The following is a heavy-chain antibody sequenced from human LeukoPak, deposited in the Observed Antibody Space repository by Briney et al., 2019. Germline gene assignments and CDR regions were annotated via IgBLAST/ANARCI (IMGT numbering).Heavy chain of an antibody. CDR2: NIPIFGTA. V-gene: IGHV1-69*06. D-gene: IGHD2-15*01. CDR3: AGGGPRGYCSGGGCYHNFDY. CDR1: GGTFSSYA. J-gene: IGHJ4*02. Sequence: SVKVSCKASGGTFSSYAISWVRQAPRQGLEWMGGNIPIFGTANYAQKFQGRVTITADKSTSTAYMEVSSLRSEDTAVYYCAGGGPRGYCSGGGCYHNFDYWGQGTLVTVSS.